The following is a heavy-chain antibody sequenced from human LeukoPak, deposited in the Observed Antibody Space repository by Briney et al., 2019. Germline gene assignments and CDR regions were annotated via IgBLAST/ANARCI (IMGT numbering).Heavy chain of an antibody. CDR2: IYPGDSDT. CDR1: GYSFTSYW. J-gene: IGHJ3*02. Sequence: GESLKISCKGSGYSFTSYWIGWVRQMPGKGLAWMGIIYPGDSDTRYSPSFQGQVTISADKSISTAYLQWSSLKASDTAMYYCGRTTGLRGDAFDIWGQGTMVTVSS. D-gene: IGHD4-17*01. CDR3: GRTTGLRGDAFDI. V-gene: IGHV5-51*01.